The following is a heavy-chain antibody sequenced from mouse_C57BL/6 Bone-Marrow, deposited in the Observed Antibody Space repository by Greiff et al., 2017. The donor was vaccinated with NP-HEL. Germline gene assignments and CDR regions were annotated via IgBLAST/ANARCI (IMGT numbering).Heavy chain of an antibody. CDR3: ARLAYSNYPYYAMDY. CDR2: IYPRSGNT. Sequence: VQLQQSGAELARPGASVKLSCKASGYTFTSYGISWVKQRTGQGLEWIGEIYPRSGNTYYNEKFKGKATLTADKSSSTAYMELLSLTSEDSAVYFCARLAYSNYPYYAMDYWGQGTSVTVSS. J-gene: IGHJ4*01. V-gene: IGHV1-81*01. D-gene: IGHD2-5*01. CDR1: GYTFTSYG.